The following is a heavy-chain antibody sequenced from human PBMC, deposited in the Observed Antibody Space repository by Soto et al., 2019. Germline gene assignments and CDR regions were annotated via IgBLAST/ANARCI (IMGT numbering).Heavy chain of an antibody. D-gene: IGHD3-10*01. V-gene: IGHV4-39*01. CDR2: IYYSGST. Sequence: KPSETLSLTCTVSGGSISSSSYYWGWIRQPPGKGLEWIGSIYYSGSTYYNPSLKSRVTISVDTSKNQFSLKLSSVTAADTAVYYCVSFGSGSYRPPLDYWGQGTLVTVSS. CDR1: GGSISSSSYY. CDR3: VSFGSGSYRPPLDY. J-gene: IGHJ4*02.